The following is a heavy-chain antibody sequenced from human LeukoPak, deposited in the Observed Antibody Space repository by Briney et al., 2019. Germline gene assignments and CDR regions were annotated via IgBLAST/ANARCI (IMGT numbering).Heavy chain of an antibody. Sequence: SETLSLTCTVSGGSISSYYWSWIRQPPGKGLEWIGYIYYSGSTNYNPSLKSRVTISVDTSKNQFSLKLSSVTAADTAVYYCARLPMSWFDPWGQGTLVTVSS. CDR1: GGSISSYY. J-gene: IGHJ5*02. CDR3: ARLPMSWFDP. V-gene: IGHV4-59*08. CDR2: IYYSGST.